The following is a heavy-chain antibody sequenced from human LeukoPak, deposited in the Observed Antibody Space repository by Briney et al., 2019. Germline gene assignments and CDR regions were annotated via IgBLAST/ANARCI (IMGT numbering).Heavy chain of an antibody. CDR3: ARAVFRPAAVDY. J-gene: IGHJ4*02. D-gene: IGHD2-2*01. V-gene: IGHV1-2*02. Sequence: ASVKVSCKASGYTFTGYYMHWVRQAPEQGLEWMGWINPNSGGTNYAQKFQGRVTMTRDTSISTAYMELSRLRSDDTAVYYCARAVFRPAAVDYWGQGTLVTVSS. CDR2: INPNSGGT. CDR1: GYTFTGYY.